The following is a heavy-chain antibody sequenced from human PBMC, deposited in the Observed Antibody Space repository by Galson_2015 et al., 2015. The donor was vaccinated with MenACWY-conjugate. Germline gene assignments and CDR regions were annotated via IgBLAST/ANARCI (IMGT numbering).Heavy chain of an antibody. CDR3: AREGGAAKEFDY. J-gene: IGHJ4*02. CDR1: GFTFSDYD. V-gene: IGHV3-11*01. D-gene: IGHD2-15*01. Sequence: SLRLSCAASGFTFSDYDMSWIRQARGKGLEWVSYISSGGSSINHAEFVKGRFTISRDNAKNSQYLQMNSLRAEDTAVYYCAREGGAAKEFDYWGQGTLVTVSS. CDR2: ISSGGSSI.